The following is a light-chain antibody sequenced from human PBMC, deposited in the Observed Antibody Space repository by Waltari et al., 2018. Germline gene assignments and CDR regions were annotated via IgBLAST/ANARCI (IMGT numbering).Light chain of an antibody. V-gene: IGLV2-23*02. J-gene: IGLJ1*01. Sequence: QSALTQPASVSGPPGQSITISCSGTTSDVGSYDLVPWYQQHPGEAPKLLICEVFKRPPDTSSRFSGAKSGSTASLTISGLQPEDEADYYCCSYAGRGTYVFGSGTKVTVL. CDR2: EVF. CDR1: TSDVGSYDL. CDR3: CSYAGRGTYV.